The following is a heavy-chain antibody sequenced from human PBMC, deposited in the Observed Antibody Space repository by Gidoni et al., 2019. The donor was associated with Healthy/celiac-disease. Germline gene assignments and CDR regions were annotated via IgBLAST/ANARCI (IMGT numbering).Heavy chain of an antibody. CDR3: ARSRVDGRWPLRFLEWPQTLDY. CDR1: GGSFSGYY. V-gene: IGHV4-34*01. Sequence: QVQLQQWGAGLLKPSETLSLTCAVYGGSFSGYYWSWIRQPPGKGLEWIGEINHSGSTNYNPSLKSRVTISVDTSKNQFSLKLSSVTAADTAVYYCARSRVDGRWPLRFLEWPQTLDYWGQGTLVTVSS. J-gene: IGHJ4*02. CDR2: INHSGST. D-gene: IGHD3-3*01.